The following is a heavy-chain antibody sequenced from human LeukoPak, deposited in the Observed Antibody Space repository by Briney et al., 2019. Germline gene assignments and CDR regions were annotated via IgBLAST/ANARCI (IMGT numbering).Heavy chain of an antibody. CDR1: GFTVSSNY. V-gene: IGHV3-53*04. Sequence: PGGSLRLSCAASGFTVSSNYMSWVRQAPGKGLEWVSVIYSGGSTYYADSVKGRFTISRHNSKNTLYLRMNSLRAEDTAVYYCARDRYGCSSTSCRHYYYYYGMDVWGQGTTVTVSS. J-gene: IGHJ6*02. CDR3: ARDRYGCSSTSCRHYYYYYGMDV. CDR2: IYSGGST. D-gene: IGHD2-2*01.